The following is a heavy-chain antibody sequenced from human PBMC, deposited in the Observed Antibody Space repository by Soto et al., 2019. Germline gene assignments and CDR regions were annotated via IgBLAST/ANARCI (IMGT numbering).Heavy chain of an antibody. Sequence: ASVKVSCKASGYTFTSYDINWVRQATGQGLEWMGWMNPNSGNTGYAQKFQGRVTMTRNTSISTAYMELSSLRSEDTAVYYCARGPIVVVPAAKWFDPWGQGTLVTVSS. D-gene: IGHD2-2*01. V-gene: IGHV1-8*01. CDR1: GYTFTSYD. CDR3: ARGPIVVVPAAKWFDP. CDR2: MNPNSGNT. J-gene: IGHJ5*02.